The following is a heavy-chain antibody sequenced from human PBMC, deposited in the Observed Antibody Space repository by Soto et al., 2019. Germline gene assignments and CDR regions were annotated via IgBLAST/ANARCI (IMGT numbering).Heavy chain of an antibody. D-gene: IGHD2-2*02. CDR3: ARDPEGNCSSTSCYTVDY. V-gene: IGHV4-4*07. Sequence: PSETLSLTCTFSCGSISSYYWSWIRQPAGKGLEWIGRIYTSGSTNYNPSLKSRVTMSVDTSKNQFSLKLSSVTAADTAVYYCARDPEGNCSSTSCYTVDYWGQGTLVTVSS. J-gene: IGHJ4*02. CDR2: IYTSGST. CDR1: CGSISSYY.